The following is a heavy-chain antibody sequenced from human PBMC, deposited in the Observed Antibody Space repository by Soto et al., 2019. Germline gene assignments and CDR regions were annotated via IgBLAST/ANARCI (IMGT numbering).Heavy chain of an antibody. CDR3: ASTTTYYYDSSGNYYGMDV. V-gene: IGHV5-51*01. Sequence: GESLKISCKGSGYSFTSYWIGWVRQMPGKGLEWMGIIYPGDSDTRYSPSFQGQVTISADKSISTAYLQWSSLKASDTAMYYCASTTTYYYDSSGNYYGMDVWGQGTTVTVYS. CDR1: GYSFTSYW. CDR2: IYPGDSDT. D-gene: IGHD3-22*01. J-gene: IGHJ6*02.